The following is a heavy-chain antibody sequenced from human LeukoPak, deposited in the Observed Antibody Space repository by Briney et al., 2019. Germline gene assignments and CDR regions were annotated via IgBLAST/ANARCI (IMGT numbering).Heavy chain of an antibody. CDR3: ARREGGGLFDY. CDR2: IYYNGST. D-gene: IGHD2-15*01. CDR1: GGSISSSSYY. V-gene: IGHV4-39*01. J-gene: IGHJ4*02. Sequence: SETLSLACTVSGGSISSSSYYWGWIRQPPGKGLEWIGSIYYNGSTYYNPSLKSRVTISVDTSKNQFSLKLSSVTAADTAVYYCARREGGGLFDYWGQGTLVTVSS.